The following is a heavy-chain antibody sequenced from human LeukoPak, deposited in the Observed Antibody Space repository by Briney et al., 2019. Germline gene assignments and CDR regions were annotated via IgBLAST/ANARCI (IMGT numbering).Heavy chain of an antibody. J-gene: IGHJ5*02. D-gene: IGHD3-9*01. Sequence: GGSLRLSCAASGFTFSSYDMHWVRQPTAKGLEWASAIGTAGDTYYYHSVKGRFTISRENAKNSLYLHMNSLSAGATAVYFCARGHMLTGYYNFAWFDPWGQGTLVTVSS. V-gene: IGHV3-13*01. CDR2: IGTAGDT. CDR3: ARGHMLTGYYNFAWFDP. CDR1: GFTFSSYD.